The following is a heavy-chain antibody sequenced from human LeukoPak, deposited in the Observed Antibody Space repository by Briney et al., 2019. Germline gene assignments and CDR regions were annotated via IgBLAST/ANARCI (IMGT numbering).Heavy chain of an antibody. V-gene: IGHV4-59*01. CDR3: AREEGGRYSYGLDY. CDR2: IYYSGST. J-gene: IGHJ4*02. D-gene: IGHD5-18*01. CDR1: GGSISSYY. Sequence: PSETLSLTCTVSGGSISSYYWSWIRQPPGKGLEWIGYIYYSGSTNYNPSLKSRVTISVDTSKNQFSLKLSSVTAADTAVYYCAREEGGRYSYGLDYWGQGTLVTVSS.